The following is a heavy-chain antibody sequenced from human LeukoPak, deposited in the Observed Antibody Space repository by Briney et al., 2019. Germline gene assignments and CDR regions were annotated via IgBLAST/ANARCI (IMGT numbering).Heavy chain of an antibody. CDR3: ARSGVGYDSSGYYYDY. CDR2: ISYDGSNK. D-gene: IGHD3-22*01. V-gene: IGHV3-30-3*01. Sequence: PGGSLRLSCAASGFTFSSYAMHWVRQAPGKGLEWVAVISYDGSNKYYADSVKGRFTISRDNSKNTLYLQMNSLRAEDTAVYYCARSGVGYDSSGYYYDYWGQGTLVTVSS. CDR1: GFTFSSYA. J-gene: IGHJ4*02.